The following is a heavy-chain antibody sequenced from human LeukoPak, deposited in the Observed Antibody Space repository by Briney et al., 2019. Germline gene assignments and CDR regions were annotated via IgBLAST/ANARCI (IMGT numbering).Heavy chain of an antibody. CDR3: ARGYGSGSYYKY. CDR2: INHSGST. D-gene: IGHD3-10*01. V-gene: IGHV4-34*01. J-gene: IGHJ4*02. CDR1: GGSFSGYY. Sequence: SETLSLTCAVYGGSFSGYYWSWIRQPPGKGLEWIGEINHSGSTNYNPSLKSRVTMSVDTSKNQFSLKLSSVTAADTAVYYCARGYGSGSYYKYWGLGTLVTVSS.